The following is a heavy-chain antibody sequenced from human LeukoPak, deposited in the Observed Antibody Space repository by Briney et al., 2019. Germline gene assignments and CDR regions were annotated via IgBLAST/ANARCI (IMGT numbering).Heavy chain of an antibody. D-gene: IGHD2-15*01. CDR1: GFNVSDNY. CDR2: IYSDDTT. V-gene: IGHV3-53*01. Sequence: GGSLRLSCAVSGFNVSDNYMSWVRQAPGKGLEWVSLIYSDDTTLYADSVKGRFTISRDISKNTLYLQMNSLRAEDTAVYYCARGLYEFCSGGSCYSYYFDYWGQGTLVTVSS. CDR3: ARGLYEFCSGGSCYSYYFDY. J-gene: IGHJ4*02.